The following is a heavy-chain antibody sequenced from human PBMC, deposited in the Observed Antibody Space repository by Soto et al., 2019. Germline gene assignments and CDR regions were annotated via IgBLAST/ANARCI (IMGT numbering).Heavy chain of an antibody. CDR1: GGFISSGGYY. J-gene: IGHJ4*02. CDR3: VRGVIH. D-gene: IGHD3-10*01. V-gene: IGHV4-31*03. CDR2: IDYRGST. Sequence: QVQLQESGPGLVKPSQTLSLTCTVSGGFISSGGYYWSWIRQHPGKGLEWSGYIDYRGSTVYSPSLTSRVNLSLAGSNTQFSLKLRPGTAAATALYFWVRGVIHWGRGPLVGVSS.